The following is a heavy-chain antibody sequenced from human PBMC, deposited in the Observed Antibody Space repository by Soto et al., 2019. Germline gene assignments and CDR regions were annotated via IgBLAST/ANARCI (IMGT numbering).Heavy chain of an antibody. V-gene: IGHV3-74*01. CDR1: GFTFGSYW. D-gene: IGHD3-10*01. CDR3: SRETLWFGESPKS. J-gene: IGHJ4*02. CDR2: INGDGRST. Sequence: EVQLVESGGGSVQTGGSLRISCAASGFTFGSYWMDWVRQAPGKGLVWVSRINGDGRSTTYADSVKGRFTISRDNSKNTLFLRMNSLRDDDTAVYYCSRETLWFGESPKSGGRGTLVTVSS.